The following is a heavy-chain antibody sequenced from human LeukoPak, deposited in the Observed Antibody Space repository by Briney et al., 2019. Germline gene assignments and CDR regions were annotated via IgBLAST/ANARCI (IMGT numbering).Heavy chain of an antibody. V-gene: IGHV1-18*01. D-gene: IGHD6-6*01. Sequence: ASVKVSCKASGYTFTSYAMHRVRQAPGQGPEWMGWISPYNGNTNYAQKLQGRVTMTTDTSTSTAYMELRSLRSDDTAMYYCARVLNQDTSMTPRPDHDAFDIWGQGTMVTVSS. CDR3: ARVLNQDTSMTPRPDHDAFDI. J-gene: IGHJ3*02. CDR1: GYTFTSYA. CDR2: ISPYNGNT.